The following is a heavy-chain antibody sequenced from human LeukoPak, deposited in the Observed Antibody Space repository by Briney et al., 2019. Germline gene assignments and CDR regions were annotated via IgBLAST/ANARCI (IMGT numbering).Heavy chain of an antibody. J-gene: IGHJ3*02. Sequence: GSLRLSCAASGFTFSSYAMHWVRQAPGKGLEWVAVTSDDGSNKYYADSVKGRFTISRDNSKNTLYLQMNGLRAEDTAVYYCARVDDLDAFDIWGQGTMVTVSS. D-gene: IGHD2-2*03. CDR2: TSDDGSNK. CDR3: ARVDDLDAFDI. V-gene: IGHV3-30*04. CDR1: GFTFSSYA.